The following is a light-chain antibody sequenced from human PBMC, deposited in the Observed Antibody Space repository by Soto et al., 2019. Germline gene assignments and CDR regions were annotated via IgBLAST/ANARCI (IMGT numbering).Light chain of an antibody. CDR2: YDS. CDR1: NIGSKS. Sequence: SYELTQPPSVSVAPGKTARITCGGNNIGSKSVHWYQQKPGQAPVLVIYYDSDRPSGIPERFSGSNSGNTATLTIRRVEAGDWGGFYCQVWDSRGVFGTGTKLTVL. J-gene: IGLJ1*01. CDR3: QVWDSRGV. V-gene: IGLV3-21*04.